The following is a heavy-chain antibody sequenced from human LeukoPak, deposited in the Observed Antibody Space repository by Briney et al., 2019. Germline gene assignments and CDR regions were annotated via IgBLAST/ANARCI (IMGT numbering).Heavy chain of an antibody. CDR2: ISWDGGST. Sequence: SGGSLRLSCAASGFTFDDYTMHWVRQAPGKGLEWVSLISWDGGSTYYADSVKGRFTISRDNSKDSLYLQMNSLRTEDTALYYCAKERTLAVAGTWQELDYWGQGTLVTVSS. CDR1: GFTFDDYT. D-gene: IGHD6-19*01. CDR3: AKERTLAVAGTWQELDY. J-gene: IGHJ4*02. V-gene: IGHV3-43*01.